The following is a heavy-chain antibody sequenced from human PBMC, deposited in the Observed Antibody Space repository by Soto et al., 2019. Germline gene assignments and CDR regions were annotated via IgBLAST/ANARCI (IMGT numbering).Heavy chain of an antibody. Sequence: PGGSLRLSCAASGFTFSSYGMYWVRQAPGKGLEWVAVISYDGSNKYYADSVKGRFTISRDNSKNTLYLQMNSLRAEDTAVYYCAKDGELRRSPPYGMDAWGQGTTVTVSS. D-gene: IGHD1-26*01. CDR1: GFTFSSYG. CDR3: AKDGELRRSPPYGMDA. V-gene: IGHV3-30*18. CDR2: ISYDGSNK. J-gene: IGHJ6*02.